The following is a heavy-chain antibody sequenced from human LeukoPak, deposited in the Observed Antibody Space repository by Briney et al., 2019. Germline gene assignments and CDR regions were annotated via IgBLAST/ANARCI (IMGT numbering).Heavy chain of an antibody. CDR1: GGSISSYY. Sequence: PSETLSLTCTVSGGSISSYYWSWIRQPPGKGLEWIGYIYYSGSTNYNPSLKSRVTISVDTSKNQFSLKLSSVTAADTAVYYCARSIVEAAAGTFDHWGQGTLVTVSS. D-gene: IGHD6-13*01. CDR3: ARSIVEAAAGTFDH. J-gene: IGHJ4*02. CDR2: IYYSGST. V-gene: IGHV4-59*01.